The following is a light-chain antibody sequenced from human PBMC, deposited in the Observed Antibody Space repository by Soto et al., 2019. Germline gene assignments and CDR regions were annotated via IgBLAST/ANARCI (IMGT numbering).Light chain of an antibody. CDR3: QHYTSYPGA. CDR2: KAS. CDR1: QSISSW. Sequence: IEVTESRSTVSVCGGDIVTITCRASQSISSWLAWYQQKPGKAPKLLIYKASTLKSGVPSRFSGSGSGTEFTLTFSSLQPDDFATYSWQHYTSYPGAFGQGTKVDIK. J-gene: IGKJ1*01. V-gene: IGKV1-5*03.